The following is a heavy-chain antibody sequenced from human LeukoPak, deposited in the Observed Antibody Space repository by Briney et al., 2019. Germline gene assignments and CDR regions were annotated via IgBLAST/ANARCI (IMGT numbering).Heavy chain of an antibody. D-gene: IGHD3-10*01. Sequence: GGSLILSCAVSGFTFSSYWMHWVRQAPGKGLVWVSRINGDGTVTFYADSVKGRFTISRDNAKNTLFLQMNSLRAEDTAVYYCTPGGGRGTLVTVSS. V-gene: IGHV3-74*01. CDR1: GFTFSSYW. CDR3: TPG. CDR2: INGDGTVT. J-gene: IGHJ4*02.